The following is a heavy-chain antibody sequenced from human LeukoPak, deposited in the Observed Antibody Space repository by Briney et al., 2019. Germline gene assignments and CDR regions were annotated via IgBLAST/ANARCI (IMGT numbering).Heavy chain of an antibody. CDR2: IYYSGST. D-gene: IGHD3-10*01. V-gene: IGHV4-59*01. CDR1: GGSISSYY. Sequence: PSETLSLTCTVSGGSISSYYWSWIRQPPGKGLEWIGYIYYSGSTNYNPSLKSRVTISVDTSKNQFSLKLSSVTAADTVVYYCARGALLWFGESPVGYFDYWGQGTLVTVSS. J-gene: IGHJ4*02. CDR3: ARGALLWFGESPVGYFDY.